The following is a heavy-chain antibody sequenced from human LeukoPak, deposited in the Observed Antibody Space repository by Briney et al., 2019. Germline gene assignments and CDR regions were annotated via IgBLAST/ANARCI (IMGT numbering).Heavy chain of an antibody. D-gene: IGHD5-12*01. J-gene: IGHJ6*02. CDR3: AREKHGYDYYYYGKDV. CDR1: GFTFSSYW. Sequence: GGSLRLSCAASGFTFSSYWMSWVRQAPGKGLEWVANIKQDGSEKYYVDSVKGRFTISRDNAKNSLYLQMNSLRAEDTAVYYCAREKHGYDYYYYGKDVWGQGTTVTVSS. V-gene: IGHV3-7*01. CDR2: IKQDGSEK.